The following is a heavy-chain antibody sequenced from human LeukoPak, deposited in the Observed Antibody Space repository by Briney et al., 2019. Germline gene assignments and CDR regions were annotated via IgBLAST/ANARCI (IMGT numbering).Heavy chain of an antibody. CDR2: ISSSSSYI. Sequence: GGSLRLSCAASGLTFSSYSMNWVRQAPGKGLEWVSSISSSSSYIYYADSVKGRFTISRDNAKNSLYLQMNSLRAEDTAVYYCARDYDSSGYTGAFDIWGQGTMVTVSS. CDR1: GLTFSSYS. J-gene: IGHJ3*02. CDR3: ARDYDSSGYTGAFDI. V-gene: IGHV3-21*01. D-gene: IGHD3-22*01.